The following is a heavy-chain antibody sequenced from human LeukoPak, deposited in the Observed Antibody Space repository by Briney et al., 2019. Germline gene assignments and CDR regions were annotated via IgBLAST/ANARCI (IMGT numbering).Heavy chain of an antibody. Sequence: GESLTISCQGSGYSFASYWIGWVRHMPGKGLEWMGIIYPSDSDTRYSPSFQGQVTISADKSISTAYLQWSSLQASDTGMYFCARGGTTAVGFDIWGQGTMVTVSS. CDR3: ARGGTTAVGFDI. D-gene: IGHD4-23*01. J-gene: IGHJ3*02. CDR2: IYPSDSDT. CDR1: GYSFASYW. V-gene: IGHV5-51*01.